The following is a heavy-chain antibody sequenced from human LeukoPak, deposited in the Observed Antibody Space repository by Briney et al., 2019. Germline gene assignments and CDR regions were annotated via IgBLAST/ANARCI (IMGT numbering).Heavy chain of an antibody. CDR1: GGSISSGDYY. CDR2: IYYSGST. V-gene: IGHV4-30-4*01. CDR3: ARDYGSETVIPNDILTGYEYYYGMDV. Sequence: PSQTLSLTCTVSGGSISSGDYYWSWIRQPPGKGLEWIGYIYYSGSTYYNPSLKSRVTISVDTSKNQFSLKLSSVTAADTAVYYCARDYGSETVIPNDILTGYEYYYGMDVWGQGTTVTVSS. D-gene: IGHD3-9*01. J-gene: IGHJ6*02.